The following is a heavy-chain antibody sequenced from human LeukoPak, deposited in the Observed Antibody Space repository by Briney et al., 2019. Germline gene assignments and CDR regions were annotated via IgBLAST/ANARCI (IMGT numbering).Heavy chain of an antibody. J-gene: IGHJ3*02. V-gene: IGHV4-39*07. CDR1: GGSISSISYY. D-gene: IGHD4-17*01. Sequence: SETLSLTCSVSGGSISSISYYWGWIRQPPGKGLEWIGSIYYDGTTFYNPSLKSRVTISVDTSKNQFSLKLSSVTAADTAVYYCARIISTTVTTDDAFDIWGQGTMVTVSS. CDR3: ARIISTTVTTDDAFDI. CDR2: IYYDGTT.